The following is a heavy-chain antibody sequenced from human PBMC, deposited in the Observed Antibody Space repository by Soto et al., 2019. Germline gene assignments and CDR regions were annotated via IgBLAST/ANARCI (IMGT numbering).Heavy chain of an antibody. Sequence: GASVKVSCKASGYTFTSYAMHWVRQAPGQRLEWMGWINAGNGNTKYSQKFQGRVTITRDTSASTAYMELSSLRSEDTAVYYCARDIVVAVAATRYYYYYGMDVWGQGTTVTVSS. V-gene: IGHV1-3*01. J-gene: IGHJ6*02. D-gene: IGHD2-15*01. CDR1: GYTFTSYA. CDR2: INAGNGNT. CDR3: ARDIVVAVAATRYYYYYGMDV.